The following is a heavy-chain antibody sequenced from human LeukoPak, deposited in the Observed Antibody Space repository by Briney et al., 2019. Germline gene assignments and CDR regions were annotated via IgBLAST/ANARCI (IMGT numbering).Heavy chain of an antibody. D-gene: IGHD1-26*01. J-gene: IGHJ5*02. V-gene: IGHV3-9*01. CDR2: ISWTSDNV. CDR3: ARTSGSYSSVPWNWFDP. CDR1: GFKFDDYA. Sequence: GGSLRLSCVASGFKFDDYAMFWVRQAPGKGLEWVAGISWTSDNVAYVDSVKGRFTISRDNAKNSLYLQMNSLRAEDTAVYYCARTSGSYSSVPWNWFDPWGQGTLVTVSS.